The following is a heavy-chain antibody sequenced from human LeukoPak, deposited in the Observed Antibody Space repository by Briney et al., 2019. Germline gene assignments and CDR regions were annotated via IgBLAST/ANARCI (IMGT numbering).Heavy chain of an antibody. Sequence: PGGSLRLSCAASGFTVSSTYMSWVRQAPGKGLEWVSGISGSGGDIYFADSVKGRFTISRDNSKNTVFLQMDSLRAGDTAVYYCAKTTAGYSSGRYPGWPIDYWGQGTLVTVSS. J-gene: IGHJ4*02. D-gene: IGHD6-19*01. V-gene: IGHV3-23*01. CDR1: GFTVSSTY. CDR3: AKTTAGYSSGRYPGWPIDY. CDR2: ISGSGGDI.